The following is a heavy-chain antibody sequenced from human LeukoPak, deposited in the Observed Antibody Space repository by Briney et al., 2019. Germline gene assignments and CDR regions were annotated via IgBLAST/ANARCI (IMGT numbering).Heavy chain of an antibody. CDR2: IYYSGST. V-gene: IGHV4-31*03. CDR1: GGSISSGGYY. D-gene: IGHD2-2*01. Sequence: SETLSLTCTVSGGSISSGGYYWSWIRQHPGKGLEWIGYIYYSGSTYYNPSLKSRVTISVDTSKNQFSLKLSSVTAADTAVYYCASSLVPAALYYFDYWGQGTLVTVSS. CDR3: ASSLVPAALYYFDY. J-gene: IGHJ4*02.